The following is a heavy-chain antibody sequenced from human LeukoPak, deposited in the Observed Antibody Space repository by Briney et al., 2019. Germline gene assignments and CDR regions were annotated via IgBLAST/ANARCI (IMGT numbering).Heavy chain of an antibody. CDR3: ARDQIWFGDGGWFDP. V-gene: IGHV3-7*03. J-gene: IGHJ5*02. CDR2: IKQDGSEK. CDR1: GFTFSSYW. D-gene: IGHD3-10*01. Sequence: GGSLRLSCAASGFTFSSYWMSWVRQAPGKGLEGVANIKQDGSEKYYVDSVKGRFTISRDNAKNSLYLQMNSLRAEDTAVYYCARDQIWFGDGGWFDPWGQGTLVTVSS.